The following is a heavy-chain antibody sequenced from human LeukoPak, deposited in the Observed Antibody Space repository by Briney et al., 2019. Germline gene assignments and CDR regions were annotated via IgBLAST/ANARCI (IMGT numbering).Heavy chain of an antibody. CDR3: ARDRLGMIVVVPHAFDI. Sequence: SQTLSLTCAISGDSFSSNSAAWTWLRQSPSRGLEWLGRTYYRSKWYNDYAVSVKSRMTINPDTSKNQFSLQLNSVTPEDTAVYYCARDRLGMIVVVPHAFDIWGQGTMVTVSS. D-gene: IGHD3-22*01. CDR1: GDSFSSNSAA. CDR2: TYYRSKWYN. J-gene: IGHJ3*02. V-gene: IGHV6-1*01.